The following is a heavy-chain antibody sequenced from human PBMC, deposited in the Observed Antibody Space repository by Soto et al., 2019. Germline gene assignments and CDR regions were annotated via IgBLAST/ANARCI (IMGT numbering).Heavy chain of an antibody. CDR2: IYYSGST. CDR3: AREAYNWNDGYYYGMDV. D-gene: IGHD1-20*01. CDR1: CGSIISYY. J-gene: IGHJ6*02. Sequence: SETLSLACTFSCGSIISYYWSWIRQPPGKGLEWIGYIYYSGSTNYNPSLKSRVTISVDTSKNQFSLKLSSVTAADTAVYYCAREAYNWNDGYYYGMDVWGQGTTVTVSS. V-gene: IGHV4-59*01.